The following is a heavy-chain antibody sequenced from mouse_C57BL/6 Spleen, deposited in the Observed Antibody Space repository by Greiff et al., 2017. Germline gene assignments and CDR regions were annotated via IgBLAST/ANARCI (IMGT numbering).Heavy chain of an antibody. V-gene: IGHV1-18*01. CDR3: ARLGYSAWFAY. CDR1: GYTFTDYN. J-gene: IGHJ3*01. D-gene: IGHD2-3*01. CDR2: INPNNGGT. Sequence: VQLKESGPELVKPGASVKIPCKASGYTFTDYNMDWVKQSHGKSLEWIGDINPNNGGTIYNQKFKGKATLTVDKSSSTAYMELRSLTSEDTAVYYCARLGYSAWFAYWGQGTLVTVSA.